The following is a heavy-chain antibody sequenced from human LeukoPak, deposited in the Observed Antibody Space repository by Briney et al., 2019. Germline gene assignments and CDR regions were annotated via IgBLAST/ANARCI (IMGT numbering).Heavy chain of an antibody. D-gene: IGHD3-10*02. V-gene: IGHV3-7*01. CDR3: AELGITMIGGV. CDR2: IKQDGSEK. Sequence: GGSLRLSCAASGFTFSNYWMHWVRQAPGKGLEWVANIKQDGSEKDYVDSVKGRFTISRDNAKNSLYLQMNSLRAEDTAVYYCAELGITMIGGVWGKGTTVTISS. CDR1: GFTFSNYW. J-gene: IGHJ6*04.